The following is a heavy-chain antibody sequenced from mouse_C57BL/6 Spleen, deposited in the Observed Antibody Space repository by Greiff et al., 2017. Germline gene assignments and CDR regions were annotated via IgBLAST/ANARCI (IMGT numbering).Heavy chain of an antibody. CDR3: ARGEGTNRYFDV. Sequence: QVQLQQSGPELVKPGASVKISCKASGYAFSSSWMNWVKQRPGKGLEWIGRIYPGDGDTNYNGKFKGKATLTADKSSSTAYMQLSSLTSEDSAVYFCARGEGTNRYFDVWGTGTTVTVSS. V-gene: IGHV1-82*01. CDR1: GYAFSSSW. CDR2: IYPGDGDT. J-gene: IGHJ1*03. D-gene: IGHD3-3*01.